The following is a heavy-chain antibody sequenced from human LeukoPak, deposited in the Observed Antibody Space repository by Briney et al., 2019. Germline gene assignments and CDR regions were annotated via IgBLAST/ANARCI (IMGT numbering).Heavy chain of an antibody. V-gene: IGHV4-39*07. CDR3: ASAYCGGDCTPYWYFDL. CDR2: VYHSGIT. CDR1: GGSITNTNYY. Sequence: SETLSLTCTVPGGSITNTNYYWAWIRQPPGEGLEWIGSVYHSGITYYTPSLKSRVTMSVDTSKNQFSLKLTSVTAADTAVYYCASAYCGGDCTPYWYFDLWGRGTLVTVSS. J-gene: IGHJ2*01. D-gene: IGHD2-21*02.